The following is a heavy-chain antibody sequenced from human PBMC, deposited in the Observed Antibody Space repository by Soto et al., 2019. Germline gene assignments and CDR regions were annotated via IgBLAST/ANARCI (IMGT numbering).Heavy chain of an antibody. CDR1: GGSVSSGSYY. V-gene: IGHV4-61*01. D-gene: IGHD3-10*01. CDR2: IYYSGST. Sequence: PSETLSLTCTVSGGSVSSGSYYWSWIRQPPGKGLEWIGYIYYSGSTKYNPSLKSRVTISVDTSKNQFSLKLSSVTAAVTAVYYCARGKITMVRGVTVFDYWGQGTRVTVS. CDR3: ARGKITMVRGVTVFDY. J-gene: IGHJ4*02.